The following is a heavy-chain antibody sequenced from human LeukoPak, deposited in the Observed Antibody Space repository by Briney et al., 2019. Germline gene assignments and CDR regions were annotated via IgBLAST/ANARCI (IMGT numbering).Heavy chain of an antibody. CDR2: ISAYNGNT. D-gene: IGHD3-9*01. CDR3: ARETYSNILTGTDY. CDR1: GYTFTSYG. Sequence: GASVKVSCKASGYTFTSYGISWVRQAPGQGLEWMGWISAYNGNTNYAQKFQGRVTMTRDTSISTAYMELSRLRSDDTAVYYCARETYSNILTGTDYWGPGTLVTVSS. J-gene: IGHJ4*02. V-gene: IGHV1-18*01.